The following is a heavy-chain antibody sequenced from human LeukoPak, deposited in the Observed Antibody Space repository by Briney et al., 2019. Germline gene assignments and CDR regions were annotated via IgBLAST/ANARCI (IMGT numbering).Heavy chain of an antibody. V-gene: IGHV3-21*01. CDR3: ARVRAQYNYLWGTPPRDFYYGMDV. CDR2: ISSSTSFI. Sequence: GRSLRLSCEASGFTFSSHAIHWVRQAPGKGLEWVSSISSSTSFIHFADSVKGRFTISRDNAKNSLYLQMNSLRADDTAVYYCARVRAQYNYLWGTPPRDFYYGMDVWGQGTTVTVSS. J-gene: IGHJ6*02. D-gene: IGHD3-16*01. CDR1: GFTFSSHA.